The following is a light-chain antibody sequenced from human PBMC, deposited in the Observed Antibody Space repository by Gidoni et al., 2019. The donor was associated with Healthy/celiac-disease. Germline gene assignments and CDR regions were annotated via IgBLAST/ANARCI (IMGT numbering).Light chain of an antibody. V-gene: IGKV3-20*01. Sequence: EIVLTQSPGTLSLSPGERATLSCRASQSVSSSYLAWYQQKPGHAPRLLIYGASSRATGIPDRFSGSGSGTDFTLTISRLEPADFAGYYCQQYGSSPITFGQGTRLEIK. CDR2: GAS. CDR1: QSVSSSY. J-gene: IGKJ5*01. CDR3: QQYGSSPIT.